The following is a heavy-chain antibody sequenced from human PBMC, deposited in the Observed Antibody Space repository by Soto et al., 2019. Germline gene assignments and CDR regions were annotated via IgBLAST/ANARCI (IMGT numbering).Heavy chain of an antibody. CDR3: ASDYGESGAFSV. CDR2: VIPTLGTA. J-gene: IGHJ3*01. V-gene: IGHV1-69*06. Sequence: QVQLVQSGAEVKKPGSSVKVSCKTSGGPFNNHAINWVRQAPGQGLEWVGLVIPTLGTADYAQKFHGRVTMTAEKDTNTAYMELSSLRSDDTRLYYCASDYGESGAFSVWGEGTSVTGSS. D-gene: IGHD4-17*01. CDR1: GGPFNNHA.